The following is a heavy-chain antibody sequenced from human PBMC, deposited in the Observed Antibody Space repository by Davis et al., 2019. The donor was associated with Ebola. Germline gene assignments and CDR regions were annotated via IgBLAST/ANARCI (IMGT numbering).Heavy chain of an antibody. CDR2: ITGSGATT. CDR3: AKGGLTVTLDY. D-gene: IGHD4-17*01. Sequence: GESLKISCAASGFTFNSGPMTWVRQAPGKGLEWVSTITGSGATTYYADSVKGRFTISRANSKKTLDLQMNSLRAEDTALYYCAKGGLTVTLDYWGQGTLDTVSS. CDR1: GFTFNSGP. J-gene: IGHJ4*02. V-gene: IGHV3-23*01.